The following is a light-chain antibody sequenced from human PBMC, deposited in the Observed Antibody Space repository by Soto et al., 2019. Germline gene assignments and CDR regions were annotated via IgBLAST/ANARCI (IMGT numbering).Light chain of an antibody. CDR2: EVT. V-gene: IGLV2-8*02. J-gene: IGLJ2*01. Sequence: QSALSQPPSASRSPGQSVTISCTGTSSDVGGYNYVSWYQHHPGKAPKLMIYEVTKRPSGVPDRFSGSKSGNTASLTVSGLQAEDDSDYYCSSYAGSNNVVFGGGTKVTVL. CDR3: SSYAGSNNVV. CDR1: SSDVGGYNY.